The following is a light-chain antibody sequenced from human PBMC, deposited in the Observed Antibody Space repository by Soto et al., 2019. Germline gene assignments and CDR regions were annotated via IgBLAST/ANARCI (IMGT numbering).Light chain of an antibody. CDR1: RNVDNN. CDR3: QQNYSSPWT. J-gene: IGKJ1*01. V-gene: IGKV1-39*01. CDR2: GSS. Sequence: IQMTQSPSSLSASVGDRVTITCRASRNVDNNVNWYQQKPGKAPNLLIYGSSTLYGGVPSRFSGSGSGTAFTLTVSSLHPEDFAVYFCQQNYSSPWTFGLGTKVDIK.